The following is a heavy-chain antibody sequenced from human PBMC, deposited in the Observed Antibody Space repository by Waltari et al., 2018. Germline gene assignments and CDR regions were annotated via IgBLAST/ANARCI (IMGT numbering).Heavy chain of an antibody. CDR3: ARSTGGWERL. D-gene: IGHD1-26*01. J-gene: IGHJ3*01. Sequence: EVQLMETGGELIQPGGSLRLSGAASGFSLSRYWMHWVRQAAGKGLVCVSRIDSDGRNTNYADSVKGRFTISRDNVKNMLYLHMNSLKVEDTAIYYCARSTGGWERLWGQGTMVTVSS. CDR1: GFSLSRYW. CDR2: IDSDGRNT. V-gene: IGHV3-74*01.